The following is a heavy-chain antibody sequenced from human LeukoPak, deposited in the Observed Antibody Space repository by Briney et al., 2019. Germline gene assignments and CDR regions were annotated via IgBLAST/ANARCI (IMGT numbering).Heavy chain of an antibody. Sequence: SETLSLTCNVSGGSISSGSYYWSWIRQPAGKGLEWIRRIYTSGSTNYNPSLKSRVTISVDTSKNQFSLKLSSVTAADTAVYYCARGYRAYCGGDCPFDYWGQGTLVTVSS. CDR3: ARGYRAYCGGDCPFDY. CDR2: IYTSGST. J-gene: IGHJ4*02. CDR1: GGSISSGSYY. D-gene: IGHD2-21*02. V-gene: IGHV4-61*02.